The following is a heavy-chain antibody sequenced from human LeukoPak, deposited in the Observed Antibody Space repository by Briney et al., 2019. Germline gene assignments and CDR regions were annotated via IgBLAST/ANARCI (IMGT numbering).Heavy chain of an antibody. CDR2: IYYSGST. CDR3: ATYHDSSGYDAFDI. V-gene: IGHV4-59*01. J-gene: IGHJ3*02. D-gene: IGHD3-22*01. CDR1: GGSISSYY. Sequence: SETLSLTCTVSGGSISSYYWSWIRQPPGKGLEWIGYIYYSGSTNYNPSLKSRVTISVDTSKNQFSLKLSSVTAADTAVYYCATYHDSSGYDAFDIWGQGTMVTVSS.